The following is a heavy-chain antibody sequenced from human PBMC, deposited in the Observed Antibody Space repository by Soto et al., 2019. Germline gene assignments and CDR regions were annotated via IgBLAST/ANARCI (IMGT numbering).Heavy chain of an antibody. D-gene: IGHD1-7*01. CDR2: IIPIFGTA. CDR1: GGTFSSYA. V-gene: IGHV1-69*05. CDR3: AREVPLELRIPGYLGY. Sequence: QVQLVQSGAEVKKPGSSVKVSCKASGGTFSSYAISWVRQAPGQGLEWMGGIIPIFGTANYAQKFQGRVTITXXEXTXXAYMELSSLRSEDTAVYYCAREVPLELRIPGYLGYWGQGTLVTVSS. J-gene: IGHJ4*02.